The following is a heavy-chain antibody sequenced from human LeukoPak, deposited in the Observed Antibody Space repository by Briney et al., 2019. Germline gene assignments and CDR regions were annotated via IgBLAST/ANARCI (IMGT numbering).Heavy chain of an antibody. J-gene: IGHJ3*02. CDR3: ARLFGSVSGDGYIYGAFDI. CDR2: ITYSGRT. V-gene: IGHV4-39*01. D-gene: IGHD5-24*01. CDR1: GGSISGSNYY. Sequence: SETLSLSCTVSGGSISGSNYYWAWSRQPPGKGLEWIASITYSGRTYDKASLKSRFTISVDTSRNLFSLKVRSATAADAAVYYCARLFGSVSGDGYIYGAFDIWGQGTMVTVSS.